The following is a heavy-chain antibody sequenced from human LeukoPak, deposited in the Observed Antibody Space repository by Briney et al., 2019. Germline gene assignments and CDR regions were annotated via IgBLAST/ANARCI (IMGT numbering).Heavy chain of an antibody. CDR3: ARGDYYDSSGYFIDAFDI. CDR2: IKPDGSEK. D-gene: IGHD3-22*01. Sequence: GGSLRLSCAASGFTFSSYWMSWVRQAPGKGLEWVANIKPDGSEKYYVDSVKGRFTISRDNAKNSLYLQVNSLRAGDTAVYYCARGDYYDSSGYFIDAFDIWGQGTMVTVSS. J-gene: IGHJ3*02. CDR1: GFTFSSYW. V-gene: IGHV3-7*01.